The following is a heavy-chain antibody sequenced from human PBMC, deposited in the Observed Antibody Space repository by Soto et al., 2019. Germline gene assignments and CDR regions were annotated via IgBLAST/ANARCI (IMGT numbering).Heavy chain of an antibody. D-gene: IGHD3-10*01. Sequence: QVHLVQSGVEVKKPGASVKVSCKASGYSFSTYGISWVRQAPGQGLEWMGWISGLTGNTNYAQNLQGRGTMTTDTSTSTAYMELRSLGFDETAMYYCARDLFGEDGAGYFDYWGQGTLVTVSS. CDR3: ARDLFGEDGAGYFDY. J-gene: IGHJ4*02. CDR1: GYSFSTYG. CDR2: ISGLTGNT. V-gene: IGHV1-18*01.